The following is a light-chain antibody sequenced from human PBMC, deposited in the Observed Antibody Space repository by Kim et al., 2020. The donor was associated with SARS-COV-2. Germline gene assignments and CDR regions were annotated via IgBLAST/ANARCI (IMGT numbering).Light chain of an antibody. CDR2: GAS. CDR3: QEYGSSPRT. Sequence: GERATRSCRASQSVSSSYLAWYRQQAGQAPRLRSYGASSRATGIPDRFSGSGSGTDFTLTSSRLEPEEFAVYYCQEYGSSPRTFGQGTKGEIK. V-gene: IGKV3-20*01. CDR1: QSVSSSY. J-gene: IGKJ1*01.